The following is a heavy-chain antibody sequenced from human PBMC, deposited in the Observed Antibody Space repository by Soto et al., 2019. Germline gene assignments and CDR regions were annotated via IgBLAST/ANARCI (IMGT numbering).Heavy chain of an antibody. CDR1: GFTFSSYW. V-gene: IGHV3-74*01. Sequence: EVQLVESGGDLVQPGGSLRLSCAASGFTFSSYWMHWVRQPPGKGLVWVSRMNTDGSSTTYADSVKGRFTISRDNAKNTLYLKMNSLRAEDTAVYYCARDLDYGGNPRGYWGQGTLVTVSS. CDR2: MNTDGSST. D-gene: IGHD4-17*01. CDR3: ARDLDYGGNPRGY. J-gene: IGHJ4*02.